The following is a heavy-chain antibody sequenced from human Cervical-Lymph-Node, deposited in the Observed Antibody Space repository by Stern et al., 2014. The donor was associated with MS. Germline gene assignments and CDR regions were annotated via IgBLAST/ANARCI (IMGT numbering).Heavy chain of an antibody. J-gene: IGHJ5*01. V-gene: IGHV4-4*02. Sequence: QLQLQESCPGLVKPSGTLSLTCAVSGGSISNTNWWGWVRQTPGMGLEWIGNIYHSGTTNFRQSHNIRFSMSVDKSKNHFPLELKSVTAADTAIYYCARVNSGYNWFDYWGQGTLVTVSS. CDR3: ARVNSGYNWFDY. CDR1: GGSISNTNW. CDR2: IYHSGTT. D-gene: IGHD5-12*01.